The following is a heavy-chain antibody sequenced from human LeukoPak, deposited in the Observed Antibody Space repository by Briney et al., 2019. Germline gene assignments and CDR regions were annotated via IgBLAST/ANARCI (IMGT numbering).Heavy chain of an antibody. CDR1: GGSISSYY. CDR3: ARDGDSYGPTYYYSMDV. D-gene: IGHD5-18*01. V-gene: IGHV4-4*07. CDR2: IYTSGST. J-gene: IGHJ6*03. Sequence: SETLSLTCTVSGGSISSYYWSWIRQPAGKGLEWIGRIYTSGSTNYNPSLKSRVTMSVDTSKNQFSLKLSSVTAADTAVYYCARDGDSYGPTYYYSMDVWGKGTTVTVSS.